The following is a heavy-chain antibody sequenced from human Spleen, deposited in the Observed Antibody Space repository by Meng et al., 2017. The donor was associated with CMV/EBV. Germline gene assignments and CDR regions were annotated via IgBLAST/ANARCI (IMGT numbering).Heavy chain of an antibody. CDR1: DFNFDDYA. CDR2: ISWSGSTI. V-gene: IGHV3-9*01. D-gene: IGHD3-10*01. J-gene: IGHJ5*02. CDR3: ARDLGRRMVRGGRPSGFDP. Sequence: SLKISCAASDFNFDDYAMHWVRQRPGKGLEWVAGISWSGSTIDYADSVKGRFTISRDNGKNSLYLQMNSLSPEDTAIYFCARDLGRRMVRGGRPSGFDPWGPGTLVTVSS.